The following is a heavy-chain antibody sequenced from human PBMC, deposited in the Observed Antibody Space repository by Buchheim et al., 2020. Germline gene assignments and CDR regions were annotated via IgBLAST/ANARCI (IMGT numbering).Heavy chain of an antibody. Sequence: QVQLQESGPGLVKPSQTLSLTCTVSGGSISSGGYYWSWIRQHPGKGLEWIGYIYYSGSTYYNPSLKSRVTISVDTSKNQFSLKLSSVTAADTAVYYCARRGVGGYCSSTSCARGGGGAGRWFDPWGQGTL. CDR2: IYYSGST. J-gene: IGHJ5*02. CDR3: ARRGVGGYCSSTSCARGGGGAGRWFDP. D-gene: IGHD2-2*03. V-gene: IGHV4-31*03. CDR1: GGSISSGGYY.